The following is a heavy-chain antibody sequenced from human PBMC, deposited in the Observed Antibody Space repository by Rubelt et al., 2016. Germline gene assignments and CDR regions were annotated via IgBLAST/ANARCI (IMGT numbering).Heavy chain of an antibody. Sequence: GGGLVKPGGSLRLSCAASGFTFSNYRMTWVRQAPGKGLEWVSSISSTSSYIYYADSVKGRFTISRDNAKNSLYLQMNSLRAEDTAVYYCARGGGIAAAGQIDYWAQGTLVTVSS. CDR1: GFTFSNYR. CDR3: ARGGGIAAAGQIDY. V-gene: IGHV3-21*01. CDR2: ISSTSSYI. J-gene: IGHJ4*02. D-gene: IGHD6-13*01.